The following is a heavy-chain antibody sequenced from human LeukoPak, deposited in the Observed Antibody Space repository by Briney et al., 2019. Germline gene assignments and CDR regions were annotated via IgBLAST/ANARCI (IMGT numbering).Heavy chain of an antibody. CDR3: ARTYDFWSGYYKSFDY. J-gene: IGHJ4*02. D-gene: IGHD3-3*01. CDR1: GGSFSGYY. V-gene: IGHV4-34*01. Sequence: SETLSLTCAVYGGSFSGYYWSWIRQPPGKGLEWIGEINHSGSTNYNPSLKSRVTISVDTSKNQFSLKLSSVTAADTAVCYCARTYDFWSGYYKSFDYWGQGTLVTVSS. CDR2: INHSGST.